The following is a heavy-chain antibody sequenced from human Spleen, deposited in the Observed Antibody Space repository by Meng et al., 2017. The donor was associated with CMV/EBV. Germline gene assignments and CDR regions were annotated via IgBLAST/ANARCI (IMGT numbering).Heavy chain of an antibody. CDR2: INPNSGGT. CDR3: ARAWGEITIFGVAPYYYGMDV. D-gene: IGHD3-3*01. J-gene: IGHJ6*02. CDR1: GYTFTGYY. V-gene: IGHV1-2*02. Sequence: ASVKVSCKASGYTFTGYYMHWVRQAPGQGLAWMGWINPNSGGTNYAQKFQGRVTMTRDTSISTAYMELSRLRSDDTAVYYCARAWGEITIFGVAPYYYGMDVWGQGTTVTVSS.